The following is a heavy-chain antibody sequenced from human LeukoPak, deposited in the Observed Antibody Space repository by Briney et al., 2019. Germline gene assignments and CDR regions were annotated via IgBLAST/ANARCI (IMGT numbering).Heavy chain of an antibody. D-gene: IGHD7-27*01. Sequence: ASVKVSCKASGYTFTSYGISWVRQAPGQRLEWMGWINAGNGNTKYSQKFQGRVTITRDTSASTAYMELSSLRSEDTAIYYCVRTPPNWGFDYWGQGTLVTVSP. V-gene: IGHV1-3*01. J-gene: IGHJ4*02. CDR3: VRTPPNWGFDY. CDR2: INAGNGNT. CDR1: GYTFTSYG.